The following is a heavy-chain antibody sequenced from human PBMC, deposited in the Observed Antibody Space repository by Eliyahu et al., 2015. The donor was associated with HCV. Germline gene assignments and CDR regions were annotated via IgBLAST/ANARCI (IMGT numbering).Heavy chain of an antibody. CDR1: GFTFXSYS. D-gene: IGHD6-13*01. CDR2: ISSSSSYX. Sequence: EVQLVESGGGLVKPGGSLRLSCAASGFTFXSYSMNWVRQAPGKGLEWVSSISSSSSYXYYADSVKGRFTISRDNAKNSLYLQMNSLRAEDTAVYYCARVKSPAGPRWYSYYYYYMDVWGKGTTVTVSS. J-gene: IGHJ6*03. V-gene: IGHV3-21*01. CDR3: ARVKSPAGPRWYSYYYYYMDV.